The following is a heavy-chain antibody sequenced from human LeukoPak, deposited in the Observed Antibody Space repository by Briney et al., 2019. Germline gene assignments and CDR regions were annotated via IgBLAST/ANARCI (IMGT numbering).Heavy chain of an antibody. J-gene: IGHJ4*02. V-gene: IGHV3-15*01. D-gene: IGHD3-3*01. CDR3: TRRYYDFWSGYFFFDY. Sequence: GGSHRLSCAASGFTFSDAWMSWVRQAPGKGLEWVGRIKSKTDGGTTDYAAPVKGRFTISRDDSKNTLYLQMNSLKTEDTAVYYCTRRYYDFWSGYFFFDYWGQGTLVTVSS. CDR1: GFTFSDAW. CDR2: IKSKTDGGTT.